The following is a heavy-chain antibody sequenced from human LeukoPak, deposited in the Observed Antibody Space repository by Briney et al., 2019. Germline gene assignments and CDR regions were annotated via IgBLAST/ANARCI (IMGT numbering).Heavy chain of an antibody. CDR1: GYTFTSYG. CDR2: IIPILGIA. Sequence: VASVKVSCKASGYTFTSYGISWVRQAPGQGLEWMGRIIPILGIANYAQKFQGRVTITADKSTSTAYMELSSLRSEDTAVYYCARSLDTAMVALDYWGQGTLVTVSS. D-gene: IGHD5-18*01. V-gene: IGHV1-69*04. CDR3: ARSLDTAMVALDY. J-gene: IGHJ4*02.